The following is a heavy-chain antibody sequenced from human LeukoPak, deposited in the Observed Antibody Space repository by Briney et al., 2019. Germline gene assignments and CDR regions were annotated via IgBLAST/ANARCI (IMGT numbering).Heavy chain of an antibody. J-gene: IGHJ3*02. CDR2: IYTSGST. CDR1: GGSISSYY. V-gene: IGHV4-4*07. Sequence: SETLSLTCTVSGGSISSYYWSWIRQPAGKGLEWIGRIYTSGSTNYNPSLKSRVTMSVDTSKNQFSLKLSSVTAADTAVYYCARDTDYYDSSGYAVDAFDIWGQGTMVTVSS. D-gene: IGHD3-22*01. CDR3: ARDTDYYDSSGYAVDAFDI.